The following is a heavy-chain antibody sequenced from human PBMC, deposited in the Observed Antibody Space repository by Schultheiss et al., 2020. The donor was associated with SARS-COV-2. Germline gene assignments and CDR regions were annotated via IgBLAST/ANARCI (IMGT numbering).Heavy chain of an antibody. CDR3: ARVSCSSTSCYAGNFDY. J-gene: IGHJ4*02. V-gene: IGHV3-21*01. CDR1: GFTFSSYS. Sequence: GGSLRLSCAASGFTFSSYSMNWVRQAPGKGLEWVSSISSSSSYIYYADSVKGRFTISRDNAKNSLYLQMNSLRAEDTAVYYCARVSCSSTSCYAGNFDYWGQGTLVTVSS. CDR2: ISSSSSYI. D-gene: IGHD2-2*01.